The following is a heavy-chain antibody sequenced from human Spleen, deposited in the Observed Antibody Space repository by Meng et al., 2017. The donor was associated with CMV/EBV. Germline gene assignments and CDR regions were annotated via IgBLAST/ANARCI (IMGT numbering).Heavy chain of an antibody. V-gene: IGHV5-51*01. CDR1: GYNFNTYW. D-gene: IGHD3-16*01. J-gene: IGHJ4*02. CDR3: ARQIPQNSYAFDY. Sequence: KVSCKGFGYNFNTYWIGWVRQMPGKGLEWMGIIYPGDSDTRYSPSFQGQVTISADKSITTAYLQWSSLKASDTAIYYCARQIPQNSYAFDYWGQGTLVTVSP. CDR2: IYPGDSDT.